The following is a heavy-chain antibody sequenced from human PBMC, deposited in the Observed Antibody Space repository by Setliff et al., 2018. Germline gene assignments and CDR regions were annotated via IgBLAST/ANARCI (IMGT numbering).Heavy chain of an antibody. Sequence: SGPTLVNPTQTLTLTCTFSGFSLSTSGVGVGWIRQPPGKALEWLALIYWDDDKRYSPSLKSRLTITKDTSKNQVVLTMTNMDPVDTATYYCAHSAYYYGSGSYRAADLLDYWGQGTLVTVSS. CDR1: GFSLSTSGVG. J-gene: IGHJ4*02. V-gene: IGHV2-5*02. CDR2: IYWDDDK. CDR3: AHSAYYYGSGSYRAADLLDY. D-gene: IGHD3-10*01.